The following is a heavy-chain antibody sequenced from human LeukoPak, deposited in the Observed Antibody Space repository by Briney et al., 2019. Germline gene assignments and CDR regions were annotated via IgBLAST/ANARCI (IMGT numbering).Heavy chain of an antibody. CDR1: GGSISSYY. V-gene: IGHV4-59*01. D-gene: IGHD3-9*01. Sequence: SETLSLTCTVSGGSISSYYWSWIRRPPGKGLEWIGYIYYSGSTNYNPSLKSRVTLSVDTSKNQFSLKLSSVTAADTAVYYCARGPRRYFDWLSRTLFDYWGQGTLVTVSS. J-gene: IGHJ4*02. CDR2: IYYSGST. CDR3: ARGPRRYFDWLSRTLFDY.